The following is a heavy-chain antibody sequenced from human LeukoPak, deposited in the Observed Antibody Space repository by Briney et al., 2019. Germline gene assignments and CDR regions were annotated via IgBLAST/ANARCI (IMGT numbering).Heavy chain of an antibody. Sequence: SETLSLTCSVSGGSISSRSYYWGWIRQPPGKGLEWIGSIYYSGGTDYNPSLKSRVTISVDTSKNQFSLKLSSVTAADTAVYYCAREDYGDYSYYFDYWGQGTLATVSS. J-gene: IGHJ4*02. V-gene: IGHV4-39*07. CDR2: IYYSGGT. CDR3: AREDYGDYSYYFDY. D-gene: IGHD4-17*01. CDR1: GGSISSRSYY.